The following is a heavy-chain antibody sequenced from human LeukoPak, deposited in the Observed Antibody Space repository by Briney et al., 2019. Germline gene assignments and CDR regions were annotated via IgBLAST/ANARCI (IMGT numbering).Heavy chain of an antibody. CDR1: GYTFTSYG. D-gene: IGHD5-18*01. CDR3: ARQIQLWSDYYYYMDV. V-gene: IGHV1-18*01. Sequence: ASVKVSCKASGYTFTSYGISWVRQAPGQGLEWMGWNSAYNCNTNYEQKLQGRVTMTTDTATRTADMELRSLISDDTAVYYCARQIQLWSDYYYYMDVWGKGTTVTVSS. CDR2: NSAYNCNT. J-gene: IGHJ6*03.